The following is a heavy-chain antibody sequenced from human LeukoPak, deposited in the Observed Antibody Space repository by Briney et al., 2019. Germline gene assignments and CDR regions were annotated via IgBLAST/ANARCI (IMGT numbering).Heavy chain of an antibody. CDR2: ISSSSNYI. Sequence: GGSLRLSXAASGFTFSSYSINWVRQAPGKGLEWVSSISSSSNYIDYADSVKGRFTISRDNAKNTLYLQMNSLRAEDTAVYYCAREPPAQYSAYDGRGYWGQGTLVTVSS. J-gene: IGHJ4*02. D-gene: IGHD5-12*01. CDR3: AREPPAQYSAYDGRGY. V-gene: IGHV3-21*06. CDR1: GFTFSSYS.